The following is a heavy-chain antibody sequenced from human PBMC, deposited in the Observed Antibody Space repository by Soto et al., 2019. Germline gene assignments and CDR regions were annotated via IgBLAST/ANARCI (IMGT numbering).Heavy chain of an antibody. CDR3: AKEGSTYYYGSGSPAD. Sequence: EVQLLESGGGLVQPGGSQRLSCAASKFTFSNYAMSWVRQAPGKGLEWVSGISGSGGSTYYADSVKGRFTISRDNAKNTLYLQMNSLRAEDTALYYCAKEGSTYYYGSGSPADWGQGTLVTVSS. D-gene: IGHD3-10*01. CDR1: KFTFSNYA. CDR2: ISGSGGST. J-gene: IGHJ4*02. V-gene: IGHV3-23*01.